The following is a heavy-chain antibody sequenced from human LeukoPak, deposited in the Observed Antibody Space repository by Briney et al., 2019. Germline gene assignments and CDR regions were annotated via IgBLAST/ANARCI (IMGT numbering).Heavy chain of an antibody. CDR3: AKAGGTYYPDHFDP. CDR2: IRYDGSHK. J-gene: IGHJ5*02. V-gene: IGHV3-30*02. CDR1: GFTFSRFG. Sequence: GGSLRLSCAASGFTFSRFGTHWVRQAPGKGLEWVTFIRYDGSHKYYADSVKGRYTISRDNSTNTLYMQMDTLRIEDTPVYYCAKAGGTYYPDHFDPWGQGTLVTVSS. D-gene: IGHD3-10*01.